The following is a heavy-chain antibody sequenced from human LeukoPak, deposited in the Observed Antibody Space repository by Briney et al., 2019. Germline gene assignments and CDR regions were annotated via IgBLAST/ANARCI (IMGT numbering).Heavy chain of an antibody. CDR1: GDSVSSNSAA. Sequence: SQTLSLTCAISGDSVSSNSAAWNWIRQSPSRGLEWLGRTYYRPKWYNDYAVSVKSRITINPDTSKNQFSLQLNSVTPEDAAVYYCARVRDPRYDILTGYWFDPWGQGTLVTVSS. CDR3: ARVRDPRYDILTGYWFDP. CDR2: TYYRPKWYN. V-gene: IGHV6-1*01. J-gene: IGHJ5*02. D-gene: IGHD3-9*01.